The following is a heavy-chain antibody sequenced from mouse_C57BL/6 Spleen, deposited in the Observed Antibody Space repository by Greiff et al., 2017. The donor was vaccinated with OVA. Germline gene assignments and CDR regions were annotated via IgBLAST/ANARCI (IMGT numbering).Heavy chain of an antibody. CDR1: GNAFSSSW. J-gene: IGHJ2*01. CDR3: ARGLLDY. V-gene: IGHV1-82*01. D-gene: IGHD2-10*01. Sequence: QVQLQQSGPELVKPGASVKISCKASGNAFSSSWMNWVKQRPGKGLEWIGRIYPGDGDTNYNGKFKGKATLTADKSSSTAYMQLSSLTSEDSAVYFCARGLLDYWGQGTTLTVSS. CDR2: IYPGDGDT.